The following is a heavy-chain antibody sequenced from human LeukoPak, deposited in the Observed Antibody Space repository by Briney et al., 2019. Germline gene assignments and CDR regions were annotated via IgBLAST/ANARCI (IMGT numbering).Heavy chain of an antibody. D-gene: IGHD3-16*02. Sequence: PSETLSLTCTVSGYSISSGYYWVWIRQPPGTGREWIGSIYRSGSTNYNPSLKSRVTISVDTSKNPLSLKLSSVTAADTAVYYCARRRYDYVWGSYRYKGNAFDIWGQGTMVTVSS. CDR3: ARRRYDYVWGSYRYKGNAFDI. V-gene: IGHV4-38-2*02. J-gene: IGHJ3*02. CDR1: GYSISSGYY. CDR2: IYRSGST.